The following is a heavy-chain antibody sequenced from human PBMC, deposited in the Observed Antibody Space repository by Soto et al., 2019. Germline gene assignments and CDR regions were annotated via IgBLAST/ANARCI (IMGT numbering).Heavy chain of an antibody. V-gene: IGHV3-21*01. CDR3: VRARATDSRPDY. J-gene: IGHJ4*02. Sequence: SGGSLRLSCAASGFTFSLYSMIWVRQAPGKGLEWVSSISSSSSYIYYADSMKGRFTLSRDNAQNSLYLQMNSLRVDDTAVYYCVRARATDSRPDYWGQGTLVTVSS. D-gene: IGHD3-22*01. CDR2: ISSSSSYI. CDR1: GFTFSLYS.